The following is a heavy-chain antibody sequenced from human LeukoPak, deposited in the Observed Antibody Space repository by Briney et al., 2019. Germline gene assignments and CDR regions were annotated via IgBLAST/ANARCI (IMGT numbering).Heavy chain of an antibody. Sequence: SVKVSCKASGYTFTTYAMNWVRQAPGQGLEWMGRIIPLLDITNNAQKFQGRVTITADESTSTAYIELSSLRSEDTAVYYCARASTSGVVPAAVYYWGQGTLVTVSS. CDR2: IIPLLDIT. V-gene: IGHV1-69*04. D-gene: IGHD2-2*01. J-gene: IGHJ4*02. CDR3: ARASTSGVVPAAVYY. CDR1: GYTFTTYA.